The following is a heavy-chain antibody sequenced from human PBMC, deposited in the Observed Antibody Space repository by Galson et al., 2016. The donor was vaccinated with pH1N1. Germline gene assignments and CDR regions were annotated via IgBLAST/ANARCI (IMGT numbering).Heavy chain of an antibody. CDR2: TYYRAKWFY. CDR1: GDSVSSNSAA. CDR3: ARHSPGRAVGVFDC. J-gene: IGHJ4*02. V-gene: IGHV6-1*01. D-gene: IGHD6-19*01. Sequence: CAISGDSVSSNSAAWNWIRQSPSRGLEWLGRTYYRAKWFYNYAVSVQGRITINPDTSKHQFSLQLNSVTPEDTAVYYCARHSPGRAVGVFDCWGQGTLVTVSS.